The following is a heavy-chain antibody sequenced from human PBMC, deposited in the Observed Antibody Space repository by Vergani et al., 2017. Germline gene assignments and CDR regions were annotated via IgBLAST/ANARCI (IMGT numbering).Heavy chain of an antibody. CDR3: ARGPGENYAGWFDY. D-gene: IGHD4-23*01. Sequence: QVQLQESGPGLVKPSQTLSLTCTVSGGSISSGSYYWSWIRQPAGKGLEWIGRIYTSGSTNYNPSLKSRVTISVDTSKNQFSLKLSAVTAADTAVYYCARGPGENYAGWFDYWGQGTLVTVSS. J-gene: IGHJ4*02. CDR2: IYTSGST. V-gene: IGHV4-61*02. CDR1: GGSISSGSYY.